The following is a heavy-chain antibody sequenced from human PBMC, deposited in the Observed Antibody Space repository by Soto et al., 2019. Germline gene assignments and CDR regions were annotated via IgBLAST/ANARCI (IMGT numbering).Heavy chain of an antibody. J-gene: IGHJ4*02. CDR2: IVAGSGYT. D-gene: IGHD2-21*02. CDR3: AADRAYCGGDCYSGNDY. V-gene: IGHV1-58*01. CDR1: GFTFSNSA. Sequence: EASVKVSCKASGFTFSNSAVQWVRQARGQRLEWIGWIVAGSGYTDYAQRFQERVSITRDLSTRTAYMELSSLRSEDTAVYYCAADRAYCGGDCYSGNDYWGQGTLVTVSS.